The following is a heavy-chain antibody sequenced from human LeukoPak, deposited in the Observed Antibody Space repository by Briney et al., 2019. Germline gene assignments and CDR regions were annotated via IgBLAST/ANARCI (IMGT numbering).Heavy chain of an antibody. V-gene: IGHV3-48*03. CDR3: ARDHGAVAGTNGFDY. CDR2: ISSSGRTI. CDR1: GFTFSSYE. Sequence: PGGSLRLSCAASGFTFSSYEMNWVRQAPGKGLEWVSYISSSGRTIYYADSVKGRFTISRDNAKNSLYLQMNSLRAEDTAVYYCARDHGAVAGTNGFDYWGQGTLVTVSS. J-gene: IGHJ4*02. D-gene: IGHD6-19*01.